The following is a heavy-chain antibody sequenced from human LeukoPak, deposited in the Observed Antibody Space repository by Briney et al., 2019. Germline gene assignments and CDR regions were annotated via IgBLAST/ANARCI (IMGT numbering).Heavy chain of an antibody. Sequence: PSETLSLTCTVSGGSISSGDYYWSWIRQPPGKALEWIGYIYYSGSTYYNPSLKSRVTISVDTSKNQFSLKLSSVTAADTAVYYCARDGSAVAGTGTESEAFDIWGQGTMVTVSS. CDR2: IYYSGST. V-gene: IGHV4-30-4*08. D-gene: IGHD6-19*01. CDR3: ARDGSAVAGTGTESEAFDI. CDR1: GGSISSGDYY. J-gene: IGHJ3*02.